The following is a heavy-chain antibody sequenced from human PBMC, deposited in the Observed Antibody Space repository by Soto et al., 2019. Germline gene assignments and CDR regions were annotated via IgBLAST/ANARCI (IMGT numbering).Heavy chain of an antibody. CDR3: ARTAVAGNYYYYGMDV. CDR2: ISYDGSNK. Sequence: ESGGGVVQPGRSLRLSCAASGFTFSSYAMHWVRQAPGKGLEWVAVISYDGSNKYYADSVKGRFTISRDNSKNTLYLQMNSLRAEDTAVYYCARTAVAGNYYYYGMDVWGQGTTVTVSS. D-gene: IGHD6-19*01. CDR1: GFTFSSYA. J-gene: IGHJ6*02. V-gene: IGHV3-30-3*01.